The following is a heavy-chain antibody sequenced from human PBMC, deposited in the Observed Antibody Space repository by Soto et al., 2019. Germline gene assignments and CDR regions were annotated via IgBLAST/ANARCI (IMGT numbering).Heavy chain of an antibody. D-gene: IGHD4-17*01. CDR3: AKCGPRKSSDGYAFDI. V-gene: IGHV3-23*01. CDR2: ISGSRVGT. J-gene: IGHJ3*02. Sequence: EEHLLESGGGLVQPGGSLRLSCAASGFTFSNYAMGWVRQAPGKGLEWVSTISGSRVGTYYADSVKGRFTISRDYSKNTLFLQMNSLRGADTALYYCAKCGPRKSSDGYAFDIWGQGTMVTVSS. CDR1: GFTFSNYA.